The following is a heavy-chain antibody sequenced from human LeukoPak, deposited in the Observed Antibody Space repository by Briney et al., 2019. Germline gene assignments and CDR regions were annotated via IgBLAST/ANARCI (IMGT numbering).Heavy chain of an antibody. J-gene: IGHJ3*01. CDR3: ARTYIVGAPGAFDV. CDR2: IYPGDSDT. D-gene: IGHD1-26*01. V-gene: IGHV5-51*01. CDR1: GYSFTSYW. Sequence: GESLKISCKGSGYSFTSYWIGWVRQMPGEGLEWMGIIYPGDSDTRYSPSFQGQVTISTDKAISTAYLQWSSLRASDTAMSYCARTYIVGAPGAFDVWGQGTMVTVSS.